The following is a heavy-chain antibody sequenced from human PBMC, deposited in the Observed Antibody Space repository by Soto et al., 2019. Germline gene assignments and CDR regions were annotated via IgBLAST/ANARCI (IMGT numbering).Heavy chain of an antibody. V-gene: IGHV1-8*01. CDR1: GYTFTIYY. J-gene: IGHJ6*02. CDR2: MNPNSGNT. CDR3: ARGSGRGRYYYYYGMDV. Sequence: ASVKVSCKASGYTFTIYYINWVRQATGQGLEWMGWMNPNSGNTGYAQKFQGRVTMTRNTSISTAYMELSSLRSEDTAVYYCARGSGRGRYYYYYGMDVWGQRTTVSVSS. D-gene: IGHD6-19*01.